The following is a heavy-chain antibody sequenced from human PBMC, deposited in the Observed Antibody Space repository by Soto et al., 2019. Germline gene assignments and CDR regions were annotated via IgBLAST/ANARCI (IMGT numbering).Heavy chain of an antibody. V-gene: IGHV3-21*01. J-gene: IGHJ3*02. CDR3: ARDGHSSGWNPDAFDI. CDR2: SSSSSNYI. Sequence: GGSLRLSCAASGFTFSSYSMNWVRQAPGKGLEWVSFSSSSSNYIYYADSVKGRFTISRDNAKNSLYLQMNTLGADDTAVYYCARDGHSSGWNPDAFDIWGQGTMVTVSS. CDR1: GFTFSSYS. D-gene: IGHD6-19*01.